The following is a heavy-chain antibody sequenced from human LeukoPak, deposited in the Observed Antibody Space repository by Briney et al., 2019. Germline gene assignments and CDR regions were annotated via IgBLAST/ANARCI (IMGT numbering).Heavy chain of an antibody. V-gene: IGHV6-1*01. Sequence: SQTLSLTCVISGDSVSSNSAAWSWIRQSPSSGLEWLGRIYYRSKWYNDYAVSVKSRITINPDTSKNQFSLQMNSVTPEDTAVYYCARGFDFWSGYPPFDYWGQGTLVTVSS. J-gene: IGHJ4*02. D-gene: IGHD3-3*01. CDR3: ARGFDFWSGYPPFDY. CDR2: IYYRSKWYN. CDR1: GDSVSSNSAA.